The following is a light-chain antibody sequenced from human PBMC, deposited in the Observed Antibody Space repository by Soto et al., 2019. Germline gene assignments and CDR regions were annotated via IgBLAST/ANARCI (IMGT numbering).Light chain of an antibody. J-gene: IGLJ3*02. V-gene: IGLV1-40*01. CDR1: SSNIGAGYD. CDR3: QSYDTSLTGWV. CDR2: DNS. Sequence: QSVLTQPPSVSGAPGQRVTISCTGSSSNIGAGYDVHWYQHLPGTAPKLLIYDNSNRPSGVPERFSGSRSGASASPAITGLQAEDEADYYCQSYDTSLTGWVFGGGTKLTVL.